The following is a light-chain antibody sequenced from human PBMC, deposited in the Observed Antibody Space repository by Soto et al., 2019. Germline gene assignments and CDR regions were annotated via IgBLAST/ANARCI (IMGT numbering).Light chain of an antibody. J-gene: IGKJ1*01. CDR3: QQYGSSPAT. CDR2: GVS. V-gene: IGKV3-20*01. Sequence: EILMTQSPATLSVSPGERATLSCRASQSVSSNLAWYQQKPGQAPRLLIYGVSTRATDIPDRFSGSGSGTDFTLTISRLEPEDFAVYYCQQYGSSPATFGQGTKVDIK. CDR1: QSVSSN.